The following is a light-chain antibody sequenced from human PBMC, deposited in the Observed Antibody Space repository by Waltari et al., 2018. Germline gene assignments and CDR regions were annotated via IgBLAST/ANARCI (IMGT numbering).Light chain of an antibody. CDR2: RNN. CDR3: AAWDDSLSGWV. J-gene: IGLJ3*02. V-gene: IGLV1-47*01. CDR1: SSNIGSNY. Sequence: QSVLTQPPSASGTPGQRVTISCSGSSSNIGSNYVYWYQQLPGTAPKLLIYRNNTRPSRVPGRFSGSESGPSASLAISGLRSEDEADYYCAAWDDSLSGWVFGGGTKLTVL.